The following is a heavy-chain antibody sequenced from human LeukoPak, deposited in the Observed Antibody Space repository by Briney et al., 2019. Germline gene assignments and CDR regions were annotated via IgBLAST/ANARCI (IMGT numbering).Heavy chain of an antibody. CDR1: GFTFSSYE. J-gene: IGHJ5*02. D-gene: IGHD3-10*01. V-gene: IGHV3-48*03. Sequence: GGSLRLSCAASGFTFSSYEMNWVRQAPGKGLEWVSYISSSGSTIYYADSVKGRFTISRDNAKNSLYLQMNSLRAEDTAVYYCAATGGSGSYSFDPWGQGTLVTVSS. CDR3: AATGGSGSYSFDP. CDR2: ISSSGSTI.